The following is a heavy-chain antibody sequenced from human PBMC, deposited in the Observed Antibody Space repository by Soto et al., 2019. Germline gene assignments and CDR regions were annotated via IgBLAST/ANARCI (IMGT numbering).Heavy chain of an antibody. D-gene: IGHD1-1*01. CDR1: GIIFSSYS. J-gene: IGHJ4*02. Sequence: GGSLRLSCEASGIIFSSYSMSWVRQAPGKGLEWVATIKEDGSEKYYVDSVKGRFTISRDNAKNSLYLQMNGLRDEDTAMHYCAGTRTTYYWDLRTLGTVSS. V-gene: IGHV3-7*01. CDR3: AGTRTTYY. CDR2: IKEDGSEK.